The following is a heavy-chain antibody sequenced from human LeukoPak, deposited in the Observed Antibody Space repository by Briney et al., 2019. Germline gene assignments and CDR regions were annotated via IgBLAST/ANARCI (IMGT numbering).Heavy chain of an antibody. D-gene: IGHD2-21*02. CDR1: GGSFSGYY. CDR2: INHSGST. V-gene: IGHV4-34*01. J-gene: IGHJ5*02. Sequence: SETLSLTCAVYGGSFSGYYWSWIRQPPGKGLEWIGEINHSGSTNYSPSLKSRVTISVDTSKNQFSLKLSSVTAADTAVYYCARTANLPDWFDPWGQGTLVTVSS. CDR3: ARTANLPDWFDP.